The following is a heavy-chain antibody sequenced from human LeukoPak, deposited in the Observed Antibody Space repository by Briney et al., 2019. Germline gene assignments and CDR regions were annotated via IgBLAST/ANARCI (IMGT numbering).Heavy chain of an antibody. CDR2: IKQDGSEK. V-gene: IGHV3-7*03. J-gene: IGHJ4*02. Sequence: PGGSLRLSCAASGFTFSSYEMNWVRQAPGKGLEWVANIKQDGSEKYYVDSVEGRFTISRDNAKNSLFLQMNSLRAEDTAVYYCARDFDCWGQGTLVTVSS. CDR1: GFTFSSYE. CDR3: ARDFDC.